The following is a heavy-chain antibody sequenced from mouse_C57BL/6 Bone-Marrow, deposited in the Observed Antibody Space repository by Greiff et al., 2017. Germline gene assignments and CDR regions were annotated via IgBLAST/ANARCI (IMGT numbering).Heavy chain of an antibody. CDR2: IDPSDSET. CDR3: ARDYSNGYAMDY. V-gene: IGHV1-52*01. D-gene: IGHD2-5*01. J-gene: IGHJ4*01. Sequence: QVQLQQPGAELVRPGSSVKLSCKASGYTFTSYWMHWVKQRPIQGLEWIGNIDPSDSETHYNQKFKDKATLTVDKSSITAYMQLSSLTSEDSAVYYCARDYSNGYAMDYWGQGTSVTVSS. CDR1: GYTFTSYW.